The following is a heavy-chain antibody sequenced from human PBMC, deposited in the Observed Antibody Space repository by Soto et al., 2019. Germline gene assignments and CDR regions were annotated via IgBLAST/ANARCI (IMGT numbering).Heavy chain of an antibody. V-gene: IGHV3-15*07. CDR2: IKSKTDGGTI. D-gene: IGHD5-12*01. Sequence: EVQLVESGGALVKPGGSLRLSCVGSGFTFTNAWMTWVRQAPGKGLEWVGRIKSKTDGGTIDYAAPVKDRFIISRDDSKNMVSLEMNSLKTDDTAVYFCTLRDYWGQGTLVTVAS. CDR1: GFTFTNAW. CDR3: TLRDY. J-gene: IGHJ4*02.